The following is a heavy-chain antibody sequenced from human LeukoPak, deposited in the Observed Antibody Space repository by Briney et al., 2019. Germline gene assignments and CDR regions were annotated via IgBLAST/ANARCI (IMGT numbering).Heavy chain of an antibody. J-gene: IGHJ4*02. Sequence: GGSLRLSCAASGFTFSSYGMHWVRQAPGKGLEWVAVIWYDGSNKYYADSVKGRFTISRDNSKNTLYLQMNSLRAEDTAVYYCARDGYYYDSSGYYWDWGQGTLVTVSS. CDR2: IWYDGSNK. D-gene: IGHD3-22*01. CDR1: GFTFSSYG. CDR3: ARDGYYYDSSGYYWD. V-gene: IGHV3-33*01.